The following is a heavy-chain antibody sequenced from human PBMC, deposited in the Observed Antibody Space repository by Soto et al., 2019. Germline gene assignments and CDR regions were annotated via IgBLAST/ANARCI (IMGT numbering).Heavy chain of an antibody. D-gene: IGHD3-9*01. CDR1: GGSISSYY. V-gene: IGHV4-59*08. Sequence: SETLSLTCTVSGGSISSYYWSWIRQPPGKGLEWIGYIYYSGSTNYNPSLKSRVTISVDTSKNQFSLKLSSVTAADTAVYYCARHSTVLRYFDWSSGAFDIWGQGTMVTVSS. J-gene: IGHJ3*02. CDR3: ARHSTVLRYFDWSSGAFDI. CDR2: IYYSGST.